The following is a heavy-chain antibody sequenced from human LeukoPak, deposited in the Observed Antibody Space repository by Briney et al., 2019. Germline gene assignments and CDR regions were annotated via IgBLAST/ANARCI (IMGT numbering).Heavy chain of an antibody. CDR2: IYYSGST. V-gene: IGHV4-59*07. Sequence: PSDTLSLTCTVSGGSMSSYYWSWLRQPPGKGREWIGYIYYSGSTNYNPSLKSRVTISVDTSKNQFSLKLSSVTAADTAVYYCARGGYIDVGLPFFDYWGQGTLVTVSS. CDR3: ARGGYIDVGLPFFDY. J-gene: IGHJ4*02. D-gene: IGHD3-9*01. CDR1: GGSMSSYY.